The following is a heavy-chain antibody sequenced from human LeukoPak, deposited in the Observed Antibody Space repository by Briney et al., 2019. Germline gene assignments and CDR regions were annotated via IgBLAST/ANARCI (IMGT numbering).Heavy chain of an antibody. J-gene: IGHJ4*02. CDR3: AKGLSGSPPPY. Sequence: PGGPLRLSCAASRFTFSRYGMHWVRQAPGKGLEWVAVISYDGSNKYYVDSVKGRFTISRDNSKNTLYLQMNSLRAEDTAVYYCAKGLSGSPPPYWGQGTLVTVSS. CDR1: RFTFSRYG. CDR2: ISYDGSNK. D-gene: IGHD3-10*01. V-gene: IGHV3-30*18.